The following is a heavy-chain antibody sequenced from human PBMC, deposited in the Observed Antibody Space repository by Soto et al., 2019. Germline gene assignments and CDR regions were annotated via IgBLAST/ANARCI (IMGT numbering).Heavy chain of an antibody. V-gene: IGHV1-8*01. D-gene: IGHD3-3*01. Sequence: RASVKVSCKASGYTFTTHDINWVRQAPGQGLEWLGWMDPNSGSTGYAQNFQGRITMTRNISRNTAHMELSSLQSEDTAVYYCARERKFDFWRKGLDVWGQGTTVTVS. CDR1: GYTFTTHD. J-gene: IGHJ6*02. CDR3: ARERKFDFWRKGLDV. CDR2: MDPNSGST.